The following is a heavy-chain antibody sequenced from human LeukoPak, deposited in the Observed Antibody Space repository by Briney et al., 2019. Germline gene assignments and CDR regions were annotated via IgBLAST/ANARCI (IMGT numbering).Heavy chain of an antibody. CDR2: ITDSGDTT. Sequence: SGGSLRLSCAASGFTFSSFAMSWVRQAPGKGLEWVSTITDSGDTTYSADSVKGRFTISRDNSKNTLYLQMNSLRAEDTAVYYCAKDGALSTSWYFYCDYWGQGTLVTVSP. V-gene: IGHV3-23*01. CDR3: AKDGALSTSWYFYCDY. J-gene: IGHJ4*02. CDR1: GFTFSSFA. D-gene: IGHD2-2*01.